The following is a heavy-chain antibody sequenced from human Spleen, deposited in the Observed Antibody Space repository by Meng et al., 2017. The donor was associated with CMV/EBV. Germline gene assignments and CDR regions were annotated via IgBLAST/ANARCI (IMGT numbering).Heavy chain of an antibody. D-gene: IGHD6-19*01. CDR2: ISWDGGST. V-gene: IGHV3-43D*03. CDR1: GFTFDDYA. J-gene: IGHJ4*02. Sequence: GESLKISCAASGFTFDDYAVHWVRQAPGKGLEWVSLISWDGGSTYYVDSVKGRFAISRDNSKNSLYLQMNSLRPEDTALYYCAKGAVAGDYFDYWGQGTLVTVSS. CDR3: AKGAVAGDYFDY.